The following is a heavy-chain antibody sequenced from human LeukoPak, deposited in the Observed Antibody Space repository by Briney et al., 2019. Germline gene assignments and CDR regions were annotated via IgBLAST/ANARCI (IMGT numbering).Heavy chain of an antibody. D-gene: IGHD6-19*01. CDR3: ARDRDSSGWYEGFDY. J-gene: IGHJ4*02. CDR1: GFTFSSSA. V-gene: IGHV3-30-3*01. Sequence: GGSPRLSCAASGFTFSSSAMHWVRQAPDKGLEWVAVISYDGSNKYYADSVKGRFTISRDNSKNTLYLQMNSLRADDTAVYYCARDRDSSGWYEGFDYWGQGTLVTVSS. CDR2: ISYDGSNK.